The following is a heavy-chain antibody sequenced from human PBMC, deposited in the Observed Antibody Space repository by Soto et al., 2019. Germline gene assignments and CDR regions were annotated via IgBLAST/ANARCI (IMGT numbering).Heavy chain of an antibody. V-gene: IGHV1-46*01. J-gene: IGHJ4*02. Sequence: QVQLVQSGAEVKKPGASMKLSCRTSGYTFTHYYIHWVRQAPGQGLEWLGIINPASGSTNYAQDFQGRVTLTMDTSTTTVYMDLSGLSAEDTAIFYCARDCAAGDHWGQGTLVTVSS. CDR1: GYTFTHYY. CDR2: INPASGST. CDR3: ARDCAAGDH. D-gene: IGHD6-13*01.